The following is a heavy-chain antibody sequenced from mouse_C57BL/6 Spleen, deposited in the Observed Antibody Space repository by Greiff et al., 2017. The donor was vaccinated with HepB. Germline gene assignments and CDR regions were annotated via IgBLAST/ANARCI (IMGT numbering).Heavy chain of an antibody. CDR3: ARDYGSSTYYAMDY. V-gene: IGHV1-12*01. J-gene: IGHJ4*01. CDR1: GYTFTSYN. Sequence: LQQSGAELVRPGASVKMSCKASGYTFTSYNMHWVKQTPRQGLEWIGAIYPGNGDTSYNQKFKGKATLTVDKSSSTAYMQLSSLTSEDSAVYFCARDYGSSTYYAMDYWGQGTSVTVSS. CDR2: IYPGNGDT. D-gene: IGHD1-1*01.